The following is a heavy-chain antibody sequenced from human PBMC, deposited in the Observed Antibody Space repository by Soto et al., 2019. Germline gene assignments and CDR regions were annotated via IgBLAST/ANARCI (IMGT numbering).Heavy chain of an antibody. J-gene: IGHJ4*02. V-gene: IGHV5-51*01. CDR2: IYPGDSET. D-gene: IGHD3-3*01. Sequence: GEAQKISWKGSGYSFSKYWIGWVRQMPGKGLEGIGPIYPGDSETKYSPSFQGQVTISADKSISTTYLHWSSLKASDSAIYYCARERFGVPIDSWGQGTQVTVS. CDR1: GYSFSKYW. CDR3: ARERFGVPIDS.